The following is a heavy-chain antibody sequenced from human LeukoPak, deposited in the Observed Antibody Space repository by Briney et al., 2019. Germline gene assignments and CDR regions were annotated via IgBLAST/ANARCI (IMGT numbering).Heavy chain of an antibody. D-gene: IGHD6-19*01. CDR3: ARVYKQWLAFDY. Sequence: SETLSLTCTVSGGSISSYYWSWIRQPPGEGLEWIGYIYYSGSTNYNPSLKSRVTISVDTSKNQFSLKLSSVTAADTAVYYCARVYKQWLAFDYWGQGTLVTVSS. V-gene: IGHV4-59*01. CDR2: IYYSGST. J-gene: IGHJ4*02. CDR1: GGSISSYY.